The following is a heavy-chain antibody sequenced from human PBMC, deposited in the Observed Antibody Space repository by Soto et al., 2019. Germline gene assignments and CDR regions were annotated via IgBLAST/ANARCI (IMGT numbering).Heavy chain of an antibody. CDR1: GGSISSYY. CDR3: AGMSFTVFGEVIDNFYFYGMDV. D-gene: IGHD3-3*01. J-gene: IGHJ6*02. CDR2: VYKTGST. V-gene: IGHV4-59*03. Sequence: QVQLQESGPGLVKPSETLSLTCNVSGGSISSYYWTWIRQPPGKGLEWIGYVYKTGSTNYNSSLKSRVIISLDTSKNQFFLNLSSVTSADTAVYYCAGMSFTVFGEVIDNFYFYGMDVWGQGTTVTVSS.